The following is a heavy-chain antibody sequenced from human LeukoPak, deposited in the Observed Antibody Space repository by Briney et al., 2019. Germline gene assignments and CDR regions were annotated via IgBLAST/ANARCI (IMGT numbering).Heavy chain of an antibody. J-gene: IGHJ4*02. D-gene: IGHD5-18*01. CDR2: INPSGSTS. Sequence: AAVNESRMCSLYIYPNYYMHWVRQAPGQGLKWMGIINPSGSTSSYAQGFERIVTISRDSYKSTVYIKLSSLRSEDTVLYYCEREIGPIQLHLWGSAFDFWGRGTLVTVSS. V-gene: IGHV1-46*01. CDR1: LYIYPNYY. CDR3: EREIGPIQLHLWGSAFDF.